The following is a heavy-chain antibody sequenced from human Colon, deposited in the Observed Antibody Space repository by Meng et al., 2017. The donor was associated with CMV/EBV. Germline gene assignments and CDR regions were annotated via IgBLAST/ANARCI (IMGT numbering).Heavy chain of an antibody. D-gene: IGHD3-22*01. J-gene: IGHJ4*02. V-gene: IGHV3-23*01. Sequence: GGSLRLSCEASGFTFSSFAMTWVRQAPGKGLEWLSAVSGNGGRTHYADSVKGRFTASRDNSKDTLYLQMNSLRAEDTAVYFCAKDLRFNWHYDNWGQGTLVTVSS. CDR1: GFTFSSFA. CDR3: AKDLRFNWHYDN. CDR2: VSGNGGRT.